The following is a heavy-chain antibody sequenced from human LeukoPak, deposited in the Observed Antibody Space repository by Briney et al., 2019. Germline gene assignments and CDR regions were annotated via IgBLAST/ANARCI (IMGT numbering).Heavy chain of an antibody. CDR1: GFSLSTGGVG. D-gene: IGHD3-22*01. Sequence: SGPTLVNPTQTLTLTCTFSGFSLSTGGVGVGWIRQPPGKALEWLALIYWDDDKRYSPSLKSRLTITKDTSKNQVVLTMTNMDPVDTATYYCAHSVSYYDSSENWFDPWGQGTLVTVSS. J-gene: IGHJ5*02. CDR2: IYWDDDK. CDR3: AHSVSYYDSSENWFDP. V-gene: IGHV2-5*02.